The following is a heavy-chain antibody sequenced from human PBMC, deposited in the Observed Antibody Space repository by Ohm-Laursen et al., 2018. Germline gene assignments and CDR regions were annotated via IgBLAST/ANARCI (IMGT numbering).Heavy chain of an antibody. D-gene: IGHD3-22*01. Sequence: SHTLSFTWAVYGGSFSGYYWSWIRQPPGQGLEWIVEINHSGSNNYNPSHRSRITISVDTSKNQFSLKLSSVTAADTAVYYCARVLARYYDSSGYGYWGQGTLVTVSS. CDR1: GGSFSGYY. V-gene: IGHV4-34*01. CDR3: ARVLARYYDSSGYGY. CDR2: INHSGSN. J-gene: IGHJ4*02.